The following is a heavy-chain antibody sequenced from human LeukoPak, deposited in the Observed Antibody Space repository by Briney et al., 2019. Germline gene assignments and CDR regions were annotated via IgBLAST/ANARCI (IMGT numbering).Heavy chain of an antibody. CDR2: IYYSGST. CDR3: ARLADTANDY. Sequence: PSETLSLTCTVSGGSISSYYWSWIRQPPGKGLEWIGYIYYSGSTNYNPSLKSRVTISVDTSKNQFSLKLSFVTAADTVVYYCARLADTANDYWGQGTLVTVSS. D-gene: IGHD5-18*01. J-gene: IGHJ4*02. V-gene: IGHV4-59*01. CDR1: GGSISSYY.